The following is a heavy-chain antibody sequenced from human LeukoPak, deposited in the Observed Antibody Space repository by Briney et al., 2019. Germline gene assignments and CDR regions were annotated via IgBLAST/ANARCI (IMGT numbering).Heavy chain of an antibody. D-gene: IGHD4-11*01. Sequence: SQTLSLTCTVSGVSVTSDHYYWVWVRPHPRQGLEWIGYIYYTRSTSYNPSLKSRLTISADTSKNEFSLKLSSVTAADTTLYYCMRPLTTVHDSFDVWGQGTMVTVSS. J-gene: IGHJ3*01. CDR2: IYYTRST. V-gene: IGHV4-31*03. CDR3: MRPLTTVHDSFDV. CDR1: GVSVTSDHYY.